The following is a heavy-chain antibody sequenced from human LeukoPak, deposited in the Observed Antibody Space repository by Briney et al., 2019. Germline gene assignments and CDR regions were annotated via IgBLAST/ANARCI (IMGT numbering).Heavy chain of an antibody. J-gene: IGHJ4*02. Sequence: SETLSLTCTVSGGSIISINYFWGWIRQPPGKGLEWIGSVYYSGTTDYKPSLKRRLTMSADTSRNQFSLKLSSVTAADTAVYYCARLRDEGYSYGSLDYWGQGTLVTVSS. CDR2: VYYSGTT. CDR3: ARLRDEGYSYGSLDY. V-gene: IGHV4-39*01. CDR1: GGSIISINYF. D-gene: IGHD5-18*01.